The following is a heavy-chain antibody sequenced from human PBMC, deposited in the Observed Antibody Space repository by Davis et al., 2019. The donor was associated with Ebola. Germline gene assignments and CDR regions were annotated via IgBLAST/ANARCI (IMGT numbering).Heavy chain of an antibody. V-gene: IGHV1-46*01. Sequence: AASVKVSCKASGYTFTNYGISWVRQAPGQGLEWMGVINPSGGGTTYAQKFQGRVTMTRDTSTSTVYMELSSLRSEDTAVYYCARETGDGDGMDVWGKGTTVTVSS. D-gene: IGHD7-27*01. CDR1: GYTFTNYG. CDR3: ARETGDGDGMDV. J-gene: IGHJ6*04. CDR2: INPSGGGT.